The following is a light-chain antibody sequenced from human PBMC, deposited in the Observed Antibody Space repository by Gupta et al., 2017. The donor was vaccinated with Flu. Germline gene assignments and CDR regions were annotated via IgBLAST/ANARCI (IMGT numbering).Light chain of an antibody. J-gene: IGLJ2*01. CDR3: HYYVTSLRGRVV. Sequence: QSVLTQPPSVSGAPGQRVTISCTGSSSNIGAGAGYDVHWYQQIPGNAHKVLNEENTNRPSGVPDRFSGYTSCTSDYLATDGLQAEYDADEDGHYYVTSLRGRVVFGGGTKLTVL. CDR1: SSNIGAGAGYD. V-gene: IGLV1-40*01. CDR2: ENT.